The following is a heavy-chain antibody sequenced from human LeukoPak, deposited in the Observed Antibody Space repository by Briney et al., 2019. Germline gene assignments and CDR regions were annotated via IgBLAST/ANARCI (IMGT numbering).Heavy chain of an antibody. V-gene: IGHV3-11*01. CDR2: ISSSGSTI. Sequence: GGSLRLSCAASGFTFSDYYMSWIRQAPGKGLEWVSYISSSGSTIYCADSVKGRFTISRDNAKNSLYLQMNSLRAEDTAVYYCARVEGKSGSYYYYYYGMDVWGQGTTVTVSS. J-gene: IGHJ6*02. CDR3: ARVEGKSGSYYYYYYGMDV. CDR1: GFTFSDYY. D-gene: IGHD5-12*01.